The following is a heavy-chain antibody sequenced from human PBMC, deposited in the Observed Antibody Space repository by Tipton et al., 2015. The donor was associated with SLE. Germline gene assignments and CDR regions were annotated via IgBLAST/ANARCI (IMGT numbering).Heavy chain of an antibody. Sequence: TLSLTCTVSGGSISGYYWNWIRQPPGKGLESIGNIFYSGSTYYNPSLKRRVTITVDMSKNQFSLKLTSVTAADTAVYYCAREHYYDSSGYYPWGQGTLVTVSS. CDR1: GGSISGYY. D-gene: IGHD3-22*01. J-gene: IGHJ5*02. CDR2: IFYSGST. V-gene: IGHV4-59*12. CDR3: AREHYYDSSGYYP.